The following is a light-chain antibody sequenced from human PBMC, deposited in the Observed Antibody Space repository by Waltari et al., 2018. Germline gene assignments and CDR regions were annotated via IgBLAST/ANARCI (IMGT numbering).Light chain of an antibody. CDR1: PSVLYSSRNKNY. CDR3: QQYYSIPYT. V-gene: IGKV4-1*01. CDR2: WAS. J-gene: IGKJ2*01. Sequence: DIVMTQSPDSLPVSLGARAPISCKSSPSVLYSSRNKNYLAWYQQKPGQPPELLIYWASTRESGVPDRFIGSGSGTDFTLTITSLQAEDVAVYYCQQYYSIPYTFGQGTKLEIK.